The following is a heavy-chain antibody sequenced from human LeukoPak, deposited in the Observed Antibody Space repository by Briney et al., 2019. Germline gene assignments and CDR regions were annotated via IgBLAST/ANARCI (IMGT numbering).Heavy chain of an antibody. D-gene: IGHD3-22*01. V-gene: IGHV3-21*01. CDR1: GFTFSSYN. J-gene: IGHJ4*02. Sequence: GGSLRLSCATSGFTFSSYNMDWVRQAPGKGLEWVSSISTDSRYIYYTDSVKGRFTISRDNAKNSLYLRMDSLRAEDTAVYYCANFYYYDSSGYNEGIVDWGQGTLVTVSS. CDR2: ISTDSRYI. CDR3: ANFYYYDSSGYNEGIVD.